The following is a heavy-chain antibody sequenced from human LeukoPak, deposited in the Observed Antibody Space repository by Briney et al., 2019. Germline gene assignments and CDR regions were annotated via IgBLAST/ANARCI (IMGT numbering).Heavy chain of an antibody. CDR3: ARARRYLGYCSGGSCYGYFDY. D-gene: IGHD2-15*01. J-gene: IGHJ4*02. Sequence: TGGSLRLSCAASGFTFSSYWMSWVRQAPGERGEWVANIKQDGSEKYYVDSVKGRFTISRDNAKNSLYMQMNSLRAEDTAVYYCARARRYLGYCSGGSCYGYFDYWGQGTLVTVAS. CDR2: IKQDGSEK. V-gene: IGHV3-7*01. CDR1: GFTFSSYW.